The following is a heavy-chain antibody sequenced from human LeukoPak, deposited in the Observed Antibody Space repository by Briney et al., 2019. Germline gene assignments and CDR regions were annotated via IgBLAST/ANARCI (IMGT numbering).Heavy chain of an antibody. Sequence: GASVKVSCKASGGTFSSYAISWVRQAPGQGLEWMGRIIPILGIANYAQKFQGRVTITADKSTSTAYMELSSLRSEDTAVYYCARTTLAVAGPGRWFDPWGQGTLVTVSS. CDR1: GGTFSSYA. CDR2: IIPILGIA. J-gene: IGHJ5*02. V-gene: IGHV1-69*04. D-gene: IGHD6-19*01. CDR3: ARTTLAVAGPGRWFDP.